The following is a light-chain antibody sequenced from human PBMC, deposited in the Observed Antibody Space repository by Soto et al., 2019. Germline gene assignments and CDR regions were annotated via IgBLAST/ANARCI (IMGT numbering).Light chain of an antibody. Sequence: DIVLTQSPGTLSLSPGDTATLSCKASQTGSTSLSWYQQKPGQPPRLLIYGTVSRATGVPARFSGSGSGTDFTLTISRLEPEDFAVYYCQQYLTSPKTFGQGTKVDIK. CDR1: QTGSTS. CDR3: QQYLTSPKT. CDR2: GTV. V-gene: IGKV3-20*01. J-gene: IGKJ1*01.